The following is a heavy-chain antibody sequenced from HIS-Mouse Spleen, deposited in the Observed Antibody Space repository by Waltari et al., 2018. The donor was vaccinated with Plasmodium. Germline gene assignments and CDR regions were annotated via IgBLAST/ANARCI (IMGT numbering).Heavy chain of an antibody. V-gene: IGHV3-53*02. CDR1: GFTVSSNY. J-gene: IGHJ4*02. Sequence: EVQLVETGGGLIQPGGSLRLSCAASGFTVSSNYMIWVRQAPGKGLEWVSVIYSGGSTYYADSVKGRFTISRDNSKNTLYLQMNSLRAEDTAVYYCAWCSSGWYYFDYWGQGTLVTVSS. D-gene: IGHD6-19*01. CDR3: AWCSSGWYYFDY. CDR2: IYSGGST.